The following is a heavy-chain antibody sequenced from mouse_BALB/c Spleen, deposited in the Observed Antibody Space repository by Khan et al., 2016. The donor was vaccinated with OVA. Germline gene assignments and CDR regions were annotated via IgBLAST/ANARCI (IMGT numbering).Heavy chain of an antibody. CDR3: ARPSYYGNPWFTY. Sequence: EVELVESGGGLVKPGGSLKLSCAASGLAFSSYDMSWVRQTPEKRLEWVATISGTGSYTYYPDSVKGRFTISRDNARNTLYLQMSSLRSEDTALYYCARPSYYGNPWFTYWGQGTLVTVSA. CDR1: GLAFSSYD. CDR2: ISGTGSYT. V-gene: IGHV5-9*02. D-gene: IGHD2-10*01. J-gene: IGHJ3*01.